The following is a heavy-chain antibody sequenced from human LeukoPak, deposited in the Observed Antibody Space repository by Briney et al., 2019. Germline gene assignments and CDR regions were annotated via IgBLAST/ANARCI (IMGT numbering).Heavy chain of an antibody. D-gene: IGHD3-3*01. Sequence: PGGSLRLSCAASGFTFNNYAASWVRQAPGKGLVWVSAFVGGDTTYYADSVKGRFTISRDNSRNTLYLQMNTLRAEDTAVYYCAEQARYSNFWSGYLYYFDYWGQGTLVTVSS. V-gene: IGHV3-23*01. CDR2: FVGGDTT. CDR3: AEQARYSNFWSGYLYYFDY. J-gene: IGHJ4*02. CDR1: GFTFNNYA.